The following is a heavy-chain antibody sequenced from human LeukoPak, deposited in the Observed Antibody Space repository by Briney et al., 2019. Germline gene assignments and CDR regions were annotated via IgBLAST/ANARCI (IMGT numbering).Heavy chain of an antibody. V-gene: IGHV3-23*01. D-gene: IGHD2-15*01. J-gene: IGHJ6*02. CDR3: AKDGLDSRGGSWYHYNSYHGLGV. CDR2: ISGSGGST. CDR1: AFTFSSYA. Sequence: GGSLRLSCAASAFTFSSYAMNWVRQAPGKGLEWVSGISGSGGSTYYAGSVKGRFTISRDNSKNTLYLQMNSLRAEDTAVYFCAKDGLDSRGGSWYHYNSYHGLGVWGQGTTITVSS.